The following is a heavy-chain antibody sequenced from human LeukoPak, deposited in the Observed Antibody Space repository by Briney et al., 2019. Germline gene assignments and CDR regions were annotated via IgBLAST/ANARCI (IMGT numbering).Heavy chain of an antibody. Sequence: GGSLRLSCAASGFALSSYAMSWVRQAPGKGLKWDSAISGSGGSTYYADSVKGRFTISRDNSKNTLYLQMNSLRAEDTAVYYCAKDRGAAAGIGYWGQGTLVTVSS. CDR3: AKDRGAAAGIGY. V-gene: IGHV3-23*01. CDR1: GFALSSYA. CDR2: ISGSGGST. D-gene: IGHD6-13*01. J-gene: IGHJ4*02.